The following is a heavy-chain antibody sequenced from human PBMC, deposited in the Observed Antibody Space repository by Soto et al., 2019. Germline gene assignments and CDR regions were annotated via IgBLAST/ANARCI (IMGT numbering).Heavy chain of an antibody. V-gene: IGHV4-4*07. CDR1: GVSMNIYY. Sequence: QVQLQESGPGLVKPSETLSLTCTVSGVSMNIYYWSWIRQPAGKGLEWIGRIYTSESTNYNPSLRSRVTMSVDTSKNQFSLKLSSVTAADTAVYYCAVDYGGNSFDYWGQGALVTVSS. CDR2: IYTSEST. D-gene: IGHD4-17*01. J-gene: IGHJ4*02. CDR3: AVDYGGNSFDY.